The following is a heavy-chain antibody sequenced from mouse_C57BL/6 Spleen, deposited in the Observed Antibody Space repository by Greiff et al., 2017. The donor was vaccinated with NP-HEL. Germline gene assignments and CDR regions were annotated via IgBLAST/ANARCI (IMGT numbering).Heavy chain of an antibody. CDR2: ISDGGSYT. CDR1: GFTFSSYA. V-gene: IGHV5-4*01. Sequence: EVQLVESGGGLVKPGGSLKLSCAASGFTFSSYAMSWVRQTPEKRLEWVATISDGGSYTYYPDNVKGRFTISRDNAKNNLYLQMSHLKSEDTAMYYCAREERLQGGYYAMDYWGQGTSVTVSS. CDR3: AREERLQGGYYAMDY. D-gene: IGHD2-4*01. J-gene: IGHJ4*01.